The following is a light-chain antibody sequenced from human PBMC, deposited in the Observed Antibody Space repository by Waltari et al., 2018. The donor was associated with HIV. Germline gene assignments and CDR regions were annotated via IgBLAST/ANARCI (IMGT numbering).Light chain of an antibody. CDR3: MQALQTPLT. CDR1: QSLLHSNGYNY. J-gene: IGKJ4*01. Sequence: DIVLPQLPLSLPVTLGEPASIPSRSSQSLLHSNGYNYLDWYLQKPGQSPQLLIYLGSNRASGVPDRFSGSGSGTDFTLKISRVEAEDVGVYYCMQALQTPLTFGGGTKVEIK. V-gene: IGKV2-28*01. CDR2: LGS.